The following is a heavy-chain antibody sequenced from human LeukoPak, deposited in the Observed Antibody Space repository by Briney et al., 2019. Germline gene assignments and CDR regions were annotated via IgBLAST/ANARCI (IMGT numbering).Heavy chain of an antibody. J-gene: IGHJ4*02. CDR3: AAGGSTTTPSWVSFDY. D-gene: IGHD2-2*01. CDR1: GYTFTTHG. CDR2: INPGGGGA. Sequence: ASVKVSCKASGYTFTTHGVHCVRQAPGQGLEWMGLINPGGGGATSAQKFQGRFTMTRDTSTSTVYMELSSLTSEDTAVYYCAAGGSTTTPSWVSFDYWGQGTLVTVSS. V-gene: IGHV1-46*01.